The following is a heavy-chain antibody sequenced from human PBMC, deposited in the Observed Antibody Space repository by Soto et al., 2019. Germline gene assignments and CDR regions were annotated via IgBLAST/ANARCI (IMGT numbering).Heavy chain of an antibody. V-gene: IGHV3-72*01. Sequence: GGSLRLSCAASGFTFSDHYMDWVRQAPGKGLEWVGRTRNKANSHTTEYAASVKGRFTISRDDSMNSLYLQMNSLKVEDTAVYYCARATTVTDYWGQGALVTVSS. D-gene: IGHD4-17*01. CDR3: ARATTVTDY. CDR1: GFTFSDHY. CDR2: TRNKANSHTT. J-gene: IGHJ4*02.